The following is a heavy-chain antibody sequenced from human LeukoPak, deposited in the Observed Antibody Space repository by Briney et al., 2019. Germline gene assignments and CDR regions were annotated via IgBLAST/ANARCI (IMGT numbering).Heavy chain of an antibody. CDR1: GFTFSSYS. CDR3: ARDQGTAEAGIRNGMDV. V-gene: IGHV3-21*01. CDR2: ISSSSSYI. D-gene: IGHD6-19*01. J-gene: IGHJ6*02. Sequence: GGSLRLTCAASGFTFSSYSMNWVRQAPGKGLEWVSSISSSSSYIYYADSVKGRFTISRDNAKNSLYLQMNSLRAEDTAVYYCARDQGTAEAGIRNGMDVWGQGTTVTVSS.